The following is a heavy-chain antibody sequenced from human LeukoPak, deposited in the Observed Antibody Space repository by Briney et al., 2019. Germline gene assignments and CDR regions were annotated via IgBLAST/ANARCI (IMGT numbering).Heavy chain of an antibody. CDR3: ARGLINSIAVAGFDP. D-gene: IGHD6-19*01. J-gene: IGHJ5*02. Sequence: PSETLSLTCTVSGGSISSDYWSWIRQPPGKGLEWIGYIYYRGSTNYNPSLKSRVTISVDKSKNQFSLKLSSVTAADTAVYYCARGLINSIAVAGFDPWGQGTLVTVSS. CDR2: IYYRGST. V-gene: IGHV4-59*12. CDR1: GGSISSDY.